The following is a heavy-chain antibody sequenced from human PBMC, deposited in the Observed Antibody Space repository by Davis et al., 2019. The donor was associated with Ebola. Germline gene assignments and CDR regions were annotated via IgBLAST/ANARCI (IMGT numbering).Heavy chain of an antibody. D-gene: IGHD3-16*01. Sequence: PGGSLRLSCLASGFAFRTYAINWVRQAPEKRLEWVSSISGSGDRTHYADSVRGRFTISRDNSENTLDLQLSSLGAEDTAVYYCVRAPTFGWGPDYWGQGTLVTVSS. CDR2: ISGSGDRT. CDR3: VRAPTFGWGPDY. V-gene: IGHV3-23*01. CDR1: GFAFRTYA. J-gene: IGHJ4*02.